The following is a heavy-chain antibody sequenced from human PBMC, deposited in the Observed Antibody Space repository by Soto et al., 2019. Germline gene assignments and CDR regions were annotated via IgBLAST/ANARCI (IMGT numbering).Heavy chain of an antibody. D-gene: IGHD2-15*01. CDR2: INSDGSVP. CDR3: ARGDCVGGTCYSLAGSFYYYMDV. V-gene: IGHV3-74*01. Sequence: EVQLVESGGGLVQPGGSLRLSCAASGFTFSNYWMYWVRQAPGKGLVWASRINSDGSVPSYADSVRVRLTISRDNVKNTLYLQMDSLRAEDTAVYYCARGDCVGGTCYSLAGSFYYYMDVWGKGTTVTVFS. CDR1: GFTFSNYW. J-gene: IGHJ6*03.